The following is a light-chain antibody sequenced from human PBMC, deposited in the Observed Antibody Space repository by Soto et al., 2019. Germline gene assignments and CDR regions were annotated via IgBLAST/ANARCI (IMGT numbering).Light chain of an antibody. CDR2: AAS. CDR3: QQSYSTHPT. Sequence: DVHLTQSPSFLSASVGDRVTITCRASQGISSFLNWYQQKPGKAPNLLIFAASSLQSGVPSRFSGSGSGTDFTLTVSSMQPEDFATYYCQQSYSTHPTFGGGNKVDNK. V-gene: IGKV1-39*01. J-gene: IGKJ4*01. CDR1: QGISSF.